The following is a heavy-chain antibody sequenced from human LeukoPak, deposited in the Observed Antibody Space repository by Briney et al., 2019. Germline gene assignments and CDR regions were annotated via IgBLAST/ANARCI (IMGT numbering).Heavy chain of an antibody. V-gene: IGHV3-7*03. Sequence: PGGSLRLSCAASGFTFSSYAMSWVRQAPGKGLEWVASVKQDESEKYYVDSVKGRFTISRDKAKNSLYLQMNSLRAEDTAAYYCVRARYSADSYYFDYWGQGTLVTVSS. J-gene: IGHJ4*02. CDR2: VKQDESEK. CDR1: GFTFSSYA. D-gene: IGHD5-18*01. CDR3: VRARYSADSYYFDY.